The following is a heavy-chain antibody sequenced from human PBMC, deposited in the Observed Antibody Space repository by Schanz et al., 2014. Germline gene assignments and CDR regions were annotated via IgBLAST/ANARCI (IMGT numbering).Heavy chain of an antibody. D-gene: IGHD2-15*01. V-gene: IGHV3-21*02. CDR1: GFTFSSYN. Sequence: EVQLVESGGGLVRPGDSLRLSCAASGFTFSSYNINWVRQAPGKGLEYISSISPSSSYIYYADSVKGRFTISRDNAKNSLYLQMNSLRPEDAAVYYCARVELSVYYYAMDVWGQGTTVTVSS. CDR3: ARVELSVYYYAMDV. CDR2: ISPSSSYI. J-gene: IGHJ6*02.